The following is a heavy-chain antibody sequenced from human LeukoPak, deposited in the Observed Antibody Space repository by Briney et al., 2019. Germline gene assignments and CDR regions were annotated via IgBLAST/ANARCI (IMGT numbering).Heavy chain of an antibody. CDR2: IYDSGST. Sequence: PSETLSLTCTVSGGSISSGGYYWSWIRQPPGKVMEWIGYIYDSGSTYYNPSLKSRVTLPVDRSSNQFSLNVHSVSAADMAVFYCARGGPNSGGWTLDHWGQGTLVTVSS. J-gene: IGHJ4*02. CDR3: ARGGPNSGGWTLDH. D-gene: IGHD6-19*01. V-gene: IGHV4-30-2*01. CDR1: GGSISSGGYY.